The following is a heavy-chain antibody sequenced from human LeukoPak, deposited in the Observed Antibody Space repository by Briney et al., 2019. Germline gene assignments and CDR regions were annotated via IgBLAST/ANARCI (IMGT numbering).Heavy chain of an antibody. D-gene: IGHD1-1*01. J-gene: IGHJ4*02. V-gene: IGHV3-33*08. Sequence: GGSLRLSCAASGFTFSSHGMHWVRQAPGKGLEWVAFIYYDGSNIYYADYVKGRFTISRDISKNTLYLQMDSLRAEDTAIYYCARDWKTNSFDYWGQGTLVTVSS. CDR2: IYYDGSNI. CDR3: ARDWKTNSFDY. CDR1: GFTFSSHG.